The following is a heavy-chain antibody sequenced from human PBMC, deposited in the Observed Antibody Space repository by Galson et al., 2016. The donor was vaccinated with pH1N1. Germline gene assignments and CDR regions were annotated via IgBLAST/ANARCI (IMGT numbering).Heavy chain of an antibody. J-gene: IGHJ4*02. CDR3: SRDGDRRGDYRPWGDY. V-gene: IGHV1-2*06. CDR2: VDPKTGGT. D-gene: IGHD4-17*01. Sequence: SVKVSCKASGYRFRDYYVHWVRQAPGHGLEWIGRVDPKTGGTKYGQKFQGRVTMTSDTSITTGYMELTRLKSDDTATYFCSRDGDRRGDYRPWGDYWGQGSLVIVSS. CDR1: GYRFRDYY.